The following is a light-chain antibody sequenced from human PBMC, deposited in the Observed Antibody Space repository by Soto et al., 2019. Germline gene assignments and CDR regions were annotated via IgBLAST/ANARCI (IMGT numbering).Light chain of an antibody. V-gene: IGLV1-40*01. Sequence: QSALTQPPSVSGAPGQRVTISCTGGSSNIGSGYDVHWYQQLPGTAPKLLIYGNTNRPSGVPDRFSASTSATSASLAITGLQAEDEGDYYCQSYDNRLSGYVFATGTKVTVL. CDR1: SSNIGSGYD. CDR3: QSYDNRLSGYV. CDR2: GNT. J-gene: IGLJ1*01.